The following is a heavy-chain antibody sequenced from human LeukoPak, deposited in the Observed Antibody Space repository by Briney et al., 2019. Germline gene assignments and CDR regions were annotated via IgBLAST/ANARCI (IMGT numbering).Heavy chain of an antibody. J-gene: IGHJ5*02. V-gene: IGHV1-69*05. CDR1: GGTFSSYA. CDR2: SIPIFGTA. D-gene: IGHD6-6*01. Sequence: SVKVSCKASGGTFSSYAITWVRQAPGQGLDWMGGSIPIFGTANYAQKFQGRVTITTDESTSTAYMELSSLRSEDTAVYYCARGAEYSSSSGFDWFDPWGQGTLVTVSS. CDR3: ARGAEYSSSSGFDWFDP.